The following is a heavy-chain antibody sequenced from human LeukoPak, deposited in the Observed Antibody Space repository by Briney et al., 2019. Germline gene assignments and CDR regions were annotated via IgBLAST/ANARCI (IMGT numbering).Heavy chain of an antibody. V-gene: IGHV1-69*05. CDR2: IIPIFGTA. J-gene: IGHJ4*02. Sequence: SVKVSCKASGGTFSSYAISWVRQAPGQGLEWMGGIIPIFGTANYAQKFQGRVTITTGESTSTAYMELNSLRSEDTAVYYCATGGSGSYLDYWGQGTLVTVSS. CDR1: GGTFSSYA. CDR3: ATGGSGSYLDY. D-gene: IGHD1-26*01.